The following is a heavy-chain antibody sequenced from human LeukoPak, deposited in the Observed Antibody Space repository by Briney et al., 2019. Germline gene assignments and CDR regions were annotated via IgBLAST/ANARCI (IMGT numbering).Heavy chain of an antibody. CDR2: IYYSGSA. Sequence: SETLSLTCAVYGGSFSGYYWSWIRQPPGKGLEWIGYIYYSGSANYNPSLKSRVTISVDTSKNQFSLKLSSVTAADTAVYYCARGWLQLSRRYFFDPWGQGTLVTVSS. CDR1: GGSFSGYY. V-gene: IGHV4-59*01. CDR3: ARGWLQLSRRYFFDP. J-gene: IGHJ5*02. D-gene: IGHD5-24*01.